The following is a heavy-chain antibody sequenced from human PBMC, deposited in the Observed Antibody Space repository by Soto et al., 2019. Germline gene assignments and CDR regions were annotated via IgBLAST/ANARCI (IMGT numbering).Heavy chain of an antibody. CDR3: ATRQDNWNPKYYFDY. Sequence: EAQLLESGGGLVQPGGSLRLSCAASGFTFSSYAMSWVRQAPGKGLEWVSAISGSGGSTYYADSVKGRFTISRDNSKNTLYLQMNSLRAEDTAVYYCATRQDNWNPKYYFDYWGQGTLVTVSS. CDR1: GFTFSSYA. J-gene: IGHJ4*02. V-gene: IGHV3-23*01. D-gene: IGHD1-20*01. CDR2: ISGSGGST.